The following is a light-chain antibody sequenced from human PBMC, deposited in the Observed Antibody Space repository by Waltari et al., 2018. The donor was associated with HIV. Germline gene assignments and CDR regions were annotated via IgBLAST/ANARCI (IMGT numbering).Light chain of an antibody. CDR3: QQYDSSPMFT. Sequence: EIVLTQSPGTLSLSPGERTTLSCRANQNVASSYLAWYQQKPGQAPRLLIYGASNRATGIPDRFSGSGSGTDFTLSITRLEPEDFAVYYCQQYDSSPMFTFGHGTKLEIK. CDR2: GAS. V-gene: IGKV3-20*01. J-gene: IGKJ2*01. CDR1: QNVASSY.